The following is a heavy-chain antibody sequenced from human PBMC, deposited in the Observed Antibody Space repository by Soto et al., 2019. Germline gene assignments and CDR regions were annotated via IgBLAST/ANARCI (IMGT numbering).Heavy chain of an antibody. CDR3: AKDKGGGGFLRRGHYYYGMDV. Sequence: QVQLVQSGAEVKKPGSSVKVSCKASGGTFSSYAISWVRQAPGQGLEWMGGIIPIFGTANYAQKFQGRVTIPADESTSTAYMELNSLRAEDTAVYYCAKDKGGGGFLRRGHYYYGMDVWGQGTTVTVSS. CDR1: GGTFSSYA. D-gene: IGHD3-3*01. J-gene: IGHJ6*02. CDR2: IIPIFGTA. V-gene: IGHV1-69*12.